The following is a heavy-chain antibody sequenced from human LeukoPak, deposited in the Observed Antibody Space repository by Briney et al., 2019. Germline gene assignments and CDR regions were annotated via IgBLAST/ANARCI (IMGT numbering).Heavy chain of an antibody. J-gene: IGHJ4*02. V-gene: IGHV4-4*07. CDR2: IYISGST. D-gene: IGHD3-22*01. CDR1: GGYISGYY. CDR3: ARDPYYESSGYYRDY. Sequence: SETLSLTCTVSGGYISGYYWSWLRQPAGKGLEWIGRIYISGSTNYNPSLKSRVTMSVDTSKNQFSLKLTSVTAADTAVYYCARDPYYESSGYYRDYWGQGTLVTVSS.